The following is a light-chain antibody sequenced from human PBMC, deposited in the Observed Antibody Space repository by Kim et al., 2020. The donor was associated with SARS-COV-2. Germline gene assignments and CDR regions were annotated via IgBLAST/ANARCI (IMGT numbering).Light chain of an antibody. CDR1: ALPKQY. J-gene: IGLJ3*02. CDR3: QSPDSSGTYWV. V-gene: IGLV3-25*03. CDR2: TDS. Sequence: SYELTQPPSVSVSPGQTARITCSGDALPKQYVYWYQQKPGQAPVLVIYTDSERPSGIPERFSGSSSGTTVTLTISGVQAEDEADYYCQSPDSSGTYWVFGGGTKLTVL.